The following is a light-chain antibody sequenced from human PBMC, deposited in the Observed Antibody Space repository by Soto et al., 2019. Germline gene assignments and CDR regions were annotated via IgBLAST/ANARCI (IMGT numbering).Light chain of an antibody. J-gene: IGLJ2*01. CDR1: SSNIGAVYD. CDR2: SNN. Sequence: QSVLTQPPSVSGAPGQRVTISCTGSSSNIGAVYDVHWYQQLPGTAPKLIYSNNNRPSGVPERFSGSKSGTSASLAITGLQAEDEADYYCQSYDSRLSGVVFGGGTKLTVL. V-gene: IGLV1-40*01. CDR3: QSYDSRLSGVV.